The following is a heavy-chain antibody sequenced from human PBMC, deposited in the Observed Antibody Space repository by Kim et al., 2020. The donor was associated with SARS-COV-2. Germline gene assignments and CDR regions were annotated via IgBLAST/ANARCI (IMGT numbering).Heavy chain of an antibody. CDR1: GFTFSSYG. CDR2: ISYDGSNK. V-gene: IGHV3-30*18. Sequence: GGSLRLSCAASGFTFSSYGMHWVRQAPGKGLEWVAVISYDGSNKYYADSVKGRFTISRDNSKNTLYLQMNSLRAEDTAVYYCAKDRSGPYSGSSDYWGQGTLVTVSS. J-gene: IGHJ4*02. CDR3: AKDRSGPYSGSSDY. D-gene: IGHD1-26*01.